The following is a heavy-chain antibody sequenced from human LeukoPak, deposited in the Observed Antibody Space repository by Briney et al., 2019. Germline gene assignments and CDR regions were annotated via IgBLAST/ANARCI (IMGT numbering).Heavy chain of an antibody. Sequence: SETLSLTCTVSGGSINNYFWSWIRQPAAKGLEWIGRIYTSGSTNYNPSLKSQVTMSIDTSKNQFSLKVTSVTDADTAVYYCARDPYNNSPFDYWGQGILVTVSS. D-gene: IGHD4-11*01. V-gene: IGHV4-4*07. CDR1: GGSINNYF. CDR3: ARDPYNNSPFDY. CDR2: IYTSGST. J-gene: IGHJ4*02.